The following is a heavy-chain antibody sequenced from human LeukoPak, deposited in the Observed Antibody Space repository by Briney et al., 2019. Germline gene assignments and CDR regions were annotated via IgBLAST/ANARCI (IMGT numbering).Heavy chain of an antibody. J-gene: IGHJ3*01. V-gene: IGHV1-46*01. CDR2: INPSGGST. CDR1: GYTFSSYS. Sequence: GASVKVSCKAPGYTFSSYSMHWVRQAPGQGLEWMGIINPSGGSTRYAQKVQGRVTMTRDTSTSTGYMELSSLRSEDTAVYYCSRGVVVTAIDAFDVWGQGTMVTVSS. CDR3: SRGVVVTAIDAFDV. D-gene: IGHD2-21*02.